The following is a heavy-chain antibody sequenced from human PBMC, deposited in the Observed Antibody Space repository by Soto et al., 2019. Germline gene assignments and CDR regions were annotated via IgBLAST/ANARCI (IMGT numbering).Heavy chain of an antibody. D-gene: IGHD3-22*01. J-gene: IGHJ4*02. V-gene: IGHV4-34*01. CDR3: ARSFPGYYYDSSGSFDY. Sequence: SETLSLTGAVCGGSLRRYYCSWIRQPPGKGLEWSGDINYSGSTNYNPSLKSRVTISVDTSKNQFSLKLSSVTAADTAVHYCARSFPGYYYDSSGSFDYWGQGTLLTVSS. CDR1: GGSLRRYY. CDR2: INYSGST.